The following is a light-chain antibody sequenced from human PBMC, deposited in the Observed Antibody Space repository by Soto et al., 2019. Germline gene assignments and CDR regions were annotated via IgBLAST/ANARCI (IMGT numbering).Light chain of an antibody. CDR3: QRYDNLLIT. CDR1: QDISNC. J-gene: IGKJ5*01. CDR2: DAS. Sequence: DIQMTQSPSSLSASVGDRVTITCQASQDISNCLNWYQQKPGKAPKLLIYDASNLETGVPSRFSGSGSGTDFTLSISSLQPEDIATYYCQRYDNLLITFGQGTRLEIK. V-gene: IGKV1-33*01.